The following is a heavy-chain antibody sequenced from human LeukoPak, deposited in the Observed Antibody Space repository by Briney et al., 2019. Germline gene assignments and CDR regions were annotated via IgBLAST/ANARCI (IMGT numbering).Heavy chain of an antibody. CDR1: GYTFTSYD. V-gene: IGHV1-8*01. D-gene: IGHD3-9*01. CDR3: ARRPSKYYDILTGYYRSEFDY. CDR2: MNPNSGNS. J-gene: IGHJ4*02. Sequence: ASVKVSCKASGYTFTSYDINWVRQATGQGLEWMGWMNPNSGNSGYAQKFQGRVTMTRNTSISTSYMELSSLRSEDTAVYYCARRPSKYYDILTGYYRSEFDYWGQGTLVTVSS.